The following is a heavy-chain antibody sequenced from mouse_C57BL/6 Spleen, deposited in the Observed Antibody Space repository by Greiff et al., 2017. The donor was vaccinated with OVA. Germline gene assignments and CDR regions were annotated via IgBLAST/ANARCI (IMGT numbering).Heavy chain of an antibody. CDR1: GFTFSSYA. V-gene: IGHV5-4*01. CDR3: AREGDSSRGAMDY. D-gene: IGHD1-1*01. J-gene: IGHJ4*01. CDR2: ISDGGSYT. Sequence: EVKLMESGGGLVKPGGSLKLSCAASGFTFSSYAMSWVRQTPEKRLEWVATISDGGSYTYYPDNVKGRFTISRDNAKNNLYLQMSHLKSEDTAMYYCAREGDSSRGAMDYWGQGTSVTVSS.